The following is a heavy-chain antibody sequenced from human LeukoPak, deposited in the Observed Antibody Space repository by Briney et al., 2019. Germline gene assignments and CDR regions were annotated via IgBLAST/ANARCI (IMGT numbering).Heavy chain of an antibody. CDR3: ARGRVDLWFGELMEYFDY. J-gene: IGHJ4*02. Sequence: GASVKVSCKASGYTFTSYDINWVRQATGQGLEWMGWMNPNSGNTGYAQKFQGRVTMTRNTSISTAYMELSSLRSEDTAVYYCARGRVDLWFGELMEYFDYWGQGTLVTVSS. CDR2: MNPNSGNT. V-gene: IGHV1-8*01. D-gene: IGHD3-10*01. CDR1: GYTFTSYD.